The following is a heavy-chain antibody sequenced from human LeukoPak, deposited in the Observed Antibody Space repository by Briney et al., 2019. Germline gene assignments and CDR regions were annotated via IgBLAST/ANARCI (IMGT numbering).Heavy chain of an antibody. CDR1: GGSFSGYY. V-gene: IGHV4-34*01. Sequence: SETLSLTCAVYGGSFSGYYWSWIRQPPGKGLEWIGEINHSGSTNYNPSLKSRVTISVDTTKNQFSLKLSSVTAADTAVYYCAGKLLNFDPWGQGTLVTVSS. J-gene: IGHJ5*02. CDR2: INHSGST. CDR3: AGKLLNFDP.